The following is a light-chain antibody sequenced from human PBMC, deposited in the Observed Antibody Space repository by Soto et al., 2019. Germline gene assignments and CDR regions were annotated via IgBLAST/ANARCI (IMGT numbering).Light chain of an antibody. CDR1: QTVSSN. J-gene: IGKJ2*01. V-gene: IGKV3-15*01. CDR3: QQYHKWPPFT. CDR2: GAS. Sequence: EIVMTQSPATLSVSPGERATLSCRASQTVSSNLAWYQQQPGQPPRVLIFGASTRATGIPARFSGSGSGTEFTLTISSLQSEDFAVYYCQQYHKWPPFTFGQGTKLEIK.